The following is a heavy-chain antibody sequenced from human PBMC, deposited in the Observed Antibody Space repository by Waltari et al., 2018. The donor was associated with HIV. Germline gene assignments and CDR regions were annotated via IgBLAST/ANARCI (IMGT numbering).Heavy chain of an antibody. J-gene: IGHJ3*02. V-gene: IGHV4-39*01. CDR1: GGSISSSRYY. Sequence: QLQLQESGPGLVKPSETLSLTCTVSGGSISSSRYYWGWIRQPPGKGLEWIGSIYYSGSTYYNPSLKSRVTISVDTSKNQFSLKLSSVTAADTAVYYCARRGDGVCGGDCYHGAFDIWGQGTMVTVSS. CDR3: ARRGDGVCGGDCYHGAFDI. D-gene: IGHD2-21*01. CDR2: IYYSGST.